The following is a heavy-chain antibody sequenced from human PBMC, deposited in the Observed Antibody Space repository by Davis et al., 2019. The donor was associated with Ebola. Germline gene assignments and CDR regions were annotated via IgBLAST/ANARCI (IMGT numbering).Heavy chain of an antibody. V-gene: IGHV1-8*01. Sequence: AASVKVSCKASGYTFTSYDINWVRQATGQGLEWMGWMNPNSGNTGYEQKFQGRVIMTRNTSLSTAYMELSSLRSEDTAVYYCAKVAVPYYDFWSGASPPEDSWGQGTLVTVSS. CDR1: GYTFTSYD. D-gene: IGHD3-3*01. CDR2: MNPNSGNT. J-gene: IGHJ4*02. CDR3: AKVAVPYYDFWSGASPPEDS.